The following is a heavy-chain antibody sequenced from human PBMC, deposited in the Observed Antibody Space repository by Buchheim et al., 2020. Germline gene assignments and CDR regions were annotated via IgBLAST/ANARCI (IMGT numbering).Heavy chain of an antibody. CDR3: ARDIVVAGID. Sequence: QVQLQESGPGLVKPSGPLSLTCTVSGGPISVSNWWNWVRQPPGKGLEWIGEIYHSGTPTSNPSLKSRVPISLDKSKNHFSLKLSSVTAADTAVYYCARDIVVAGIDWGQGT. J-gene: IGHJ4*02. CDR2: IYHSGTP. D-gene: IGHD6-19*01. V-gene: IGHV4-4*02. CDR1: GGPISVSNW.